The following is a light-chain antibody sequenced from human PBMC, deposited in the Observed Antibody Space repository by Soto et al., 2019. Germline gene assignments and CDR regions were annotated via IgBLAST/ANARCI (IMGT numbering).Light chain of an antibody. CDR2: IND. CDR3: ATWDDDLNAAV. CDR1: SSNIAGNT. J-gene: IGLJ7*01. V-gene: IGLV1-44*01. Sequence: QSVLTQPPSLSGTPGQRVTISCSGSSSNIAGNTVHWYQHLPGTAPKLLIYINDQRPSGVPGRFSASTSGTSASLAISGLQSADEADYYCATWDDDLNAAVFGGGTKLTVL.